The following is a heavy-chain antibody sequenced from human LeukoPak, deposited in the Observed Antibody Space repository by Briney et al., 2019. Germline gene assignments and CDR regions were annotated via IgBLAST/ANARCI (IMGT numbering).Heavy chain of an antibody. D-gene: IGHD6-19*01. CDR2: ISYDGSDK. CDR3: AKDAFSSGWELFDS. V-gene: IGHV3-30*18. CDR1: GFTFSSYG. Sequence: GGSLTLSCAASGFTFSSYGMHWVRQAPGKGLEWVAVISYDGSDKYYADSVKGRFTISRDNSKNTLYLQMNSLRAEDTAVYSCAKDAFSSGWELFDSSGQGTLVTVSS. J-gene: IGHJ4*02.